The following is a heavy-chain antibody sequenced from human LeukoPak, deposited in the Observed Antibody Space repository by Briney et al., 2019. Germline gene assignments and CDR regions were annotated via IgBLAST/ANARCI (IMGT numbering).Heavy chain of an antibody. V-gene: IGHV3-7*01. CDR2: IKQDGSEK. Sequence: GGSLRLSCAASGFTFSSYWMSWVRQAPGKGLEWVANIKQDGSEKYYVDSVMGRFTISRDNAKNSLYLQMNSLRAEDTAVYYCARGRLVVVPAAIAFDPWGQGTLVTVSS. CDR3: ARGRLVVVPAAIAFDP. D-gene: IGHD2-2*01. CDR1: GFTFSSYW. J-gene: IGHJ5*02.